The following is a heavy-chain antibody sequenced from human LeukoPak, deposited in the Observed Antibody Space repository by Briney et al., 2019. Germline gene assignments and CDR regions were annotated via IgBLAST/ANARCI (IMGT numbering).Heavy chain of an antibody. CDR1: GGSISPYY. D-gene: IGHD6-6*01. J-gene: IGHJ4*02. CDR2: IHASGPT. V-gene: IGHV4-4*09. Sequence: SETLSLTRTVSGGSISPYYWSWIRRPPGKGLEWIAYIHASGPTNYNPSLKSRITISVDTSKNQFSLKLSSVTAADTAVYYCARHAAGIAACPFDNWGQGTLVTVSS. CDR3: ARHAAGIAACPFDN.